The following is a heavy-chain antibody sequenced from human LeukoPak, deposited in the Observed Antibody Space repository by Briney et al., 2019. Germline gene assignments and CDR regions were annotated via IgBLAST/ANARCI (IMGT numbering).Heavy chain of an antibody. CDR1: GGPITTYY. J-gene: IGHJ5*02. V-gene: IGHV4-4*07. D-gene: IGHD3-10*01. CDR2: ISGSGVI. Sequence: SETLSLTCTVSGGPITTYYLSWIRQSAGMGLEWIGRISGSGVITYNLSLKSRVILSLDTSNNHFSLKLISVTAADTAVYYCARDSGTTGEVKFDPWGQGMLVTVSS. CDR3: ARDSGTTGEVKFDP.